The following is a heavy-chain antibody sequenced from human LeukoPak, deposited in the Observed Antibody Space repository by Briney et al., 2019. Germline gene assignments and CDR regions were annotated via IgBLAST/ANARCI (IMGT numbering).Heavy chain of an antibody. D-gene: IGHD1-26*01. J-gene: IGHJ4*02. CDR3: AREGQWELLVDFDY. CDR1: GFTFSSYG. V-gene: IGHV3-30*03. CDR2: VSYDGSNK. Sequence: PGGSLRLSCAASGFTFSSYGMHWVRQAPGKGLEWVAVVSYDGSNKYYADSRKGRFTISRDNSKNTMYLQMNSLRAEDTAVYYCAREGQWELLVDFDYWGQGTLVTVSS.